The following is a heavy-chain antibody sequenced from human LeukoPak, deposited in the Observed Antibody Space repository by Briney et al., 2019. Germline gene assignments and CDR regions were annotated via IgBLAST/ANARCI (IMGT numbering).Heavy chain of an antibody. CDR2: IGGSGGST. J-gene: IGHJ6*02. CDR1: GFTFSSYA. CDR3: AKLSDSSGWTYYYAMDV. D-gene: IGHD6-19*01. V-gene: IGHV3-23*01. Sequence: GGSLRLSCAASGFTFSSYAMSWVRQAPGKGLEWVSTIGGSGGSTYYADSVKGRFTISRDNSKNTLYLQMNSLRAEDTAVYYCAKLSDSSGWTYYYAMDVWGQGTTVTVSS.